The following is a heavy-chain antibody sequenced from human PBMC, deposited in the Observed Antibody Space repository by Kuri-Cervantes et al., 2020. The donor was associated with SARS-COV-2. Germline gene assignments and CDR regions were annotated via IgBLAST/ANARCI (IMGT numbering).Heavy chain of an antibody. Sequence: SVKVSCKASGGTFSSYAISWVRQAPGQGLEWMGGIIPIFGTANYAQKFQGRVTITADESTSTAYMELCSLRSEDTAVYYCATDRAIGYSYGWAFDYWGQGTLVTVSS. J-gene: IGHJ4*02. CDR2: IIPIFGTA. V-gene: IGHV1-69*13. CDR1: GGTFSSYA. D-gene: IGHD5-18*01. CDR3: ATDRAIGYSYGWAFDY.